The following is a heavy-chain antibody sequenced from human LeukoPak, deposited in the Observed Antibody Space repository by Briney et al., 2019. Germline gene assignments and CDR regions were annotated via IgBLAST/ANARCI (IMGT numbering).Heavy chain of an antibody. CDR1: GFTFGSYS. CDR3: ASSGSYRFDY. D-gene: IGHD1-26*01. V-gene: IGHV3-48*02. CDR2: ITASGTAM. Sequence: GGSRRLSVAASGFTFGSYSMNWFRRAPGKGLEWVSHITASGTAMFYADSVKGRFTISRDNAKNSLYLQMNSLRDEDTAVYYCASSGSYRFDYWGQGTLVTVSS. J-gene: IGHJ4*02.